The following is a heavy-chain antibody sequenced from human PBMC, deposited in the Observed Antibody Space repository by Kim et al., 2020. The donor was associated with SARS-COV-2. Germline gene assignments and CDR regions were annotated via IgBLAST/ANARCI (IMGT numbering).Heavy chain of an antibody. J-gene: IGHJ6*02. CDR2: ISSSSSTI. D-gene: IGHD3-3*01. CDR1: GFTFSSYS. CDR3: AREEGAYYDFWSGYRPYYYGMDV. V-gene: IGHV3-48*02. Sequence: GGSLRLSCAASGFTFSSYSMNWVRQAPGKGLEWVSYISSSSSTIYYADSVKGRFTISRDNAKNSLYLQMNSLRDEDTAVYYCAREEGAYYDFWSGYRPYYYGMDVWGQGTTVTVSS.